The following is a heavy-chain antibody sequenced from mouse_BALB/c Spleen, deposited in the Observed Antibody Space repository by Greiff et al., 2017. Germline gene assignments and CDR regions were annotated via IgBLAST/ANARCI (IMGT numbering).Heavy chain of an antibody. D-gene: IGHD2-12*01. Sequence: EVQRVESGGGLVQPGGSRKLSCAASGFTFSSFGMHWVRQAPEKGLEWVGYISRGSSTNYYADTVKGRITITTDNPTNTLFLQMTSLRSEDTAMYYCARDDNYFDYWGQGTTVTVSS. J-gene: IGHJ2*01. CDR1: GFTFSSFG. V-gene: IGHV5-17*02. CDR2: ISRGSSTN. CDR3: ARDDNYFDY.